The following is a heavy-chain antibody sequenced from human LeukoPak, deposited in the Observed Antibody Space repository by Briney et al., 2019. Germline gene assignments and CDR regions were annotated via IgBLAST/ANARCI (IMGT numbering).Heavy chain of an antibody. V-gene: IGHV3-66*01. D-gene: IGHD3-3*01. CDR3: AKDLLDNPARKLRFGSDY. Sequence: PGGSLRLSCAASGFTVSGNYMNWVRQAPGKGLEWVSVIYSGGSTYYTDSVKGRFTISRDNSKNTLYLQMNSLRAEDTAVYYCAKDLLDNPARKLRFGSDYWGQGTLVTVSS. CDR1: GFTVSGNY. CDR2: IYSGGST. J-gene: IGHJ4*02.